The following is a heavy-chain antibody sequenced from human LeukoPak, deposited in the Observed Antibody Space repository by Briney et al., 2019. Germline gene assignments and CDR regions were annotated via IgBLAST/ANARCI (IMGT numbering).Heavy chain of an antibody. CDR3: AKDLSAAQGYMDV. Sequence: GGSLRLSCAASGFTFSSYAMSWVRQAPGKWLEWVSAISGSGGSTYYADSVKGRFTISRDNSKNTLYLQMNSLRAEDTAVYYCAKDLSAAQGYMDVWGKGTTVTVSS. D-gene: IGHD6-6*01. CDR1: GFTFSSYA. J-gene: IGHJ6*03. V-gene: IGHV3-23*01. CDR2: ISGSGGST.